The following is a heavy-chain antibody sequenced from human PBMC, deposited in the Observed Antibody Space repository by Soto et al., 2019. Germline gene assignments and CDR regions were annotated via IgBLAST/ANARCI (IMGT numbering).Heavy chain of an antibody. V-gene: IGHV4-59*01. J-gene: IGHJ4*02. Sequence: PSETLSLTCTVSGDSLSAYSWSWVRQPPGKGLEWIGNIHYNGNTKYSPSLKSRVTMSVDTSKNHFSLRLISVTAADTAIYFCAREGNLGRWLQPLDFWGQGTLVTVSS. CDR3: AREGNLGRWLQPLDF. CDR2: IHYNGNT. CDR1: GDSLSAYS. D-gene: IGHD5-12*01.